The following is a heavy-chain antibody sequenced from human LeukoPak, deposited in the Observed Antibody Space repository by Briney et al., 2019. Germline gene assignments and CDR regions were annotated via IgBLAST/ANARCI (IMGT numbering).Heavy chain of an antibody. D-gene: IGHD3-22*01. J-gene: IGHJ3*02. CDR3: ARDPSDSSGYYYVEDAFDI. Sequence: TLSLTCTVSGGSISSGSYYWSWIRQPAGKGLEWIGRIYTSGSTNYNPSLKSRVTISVDTPKNQFSLKLSSVTAADTAVYYCARDPSDSSGYYYVEDAFDIWGQGTMVTVSS. CDR1: GGSISSGSYY. V-gene: IGHV4-61*02. CDR2: IYTSGST.